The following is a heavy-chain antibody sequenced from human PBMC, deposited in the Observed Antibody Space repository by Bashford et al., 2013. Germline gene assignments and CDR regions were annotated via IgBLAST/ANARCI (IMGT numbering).Heavy chain of an antibody. CDR3: ARDGRGYSQGFDY. CDR1: GGSISSGGYS. Sequence: SETLSLTCTVSGGSISSGGYSWSWIRQPPGKGLEWIGYIYHSGSTYYNPSLKSRVTISVDRSKNQFSLKLSSVTAADTAVYYCARDGRGYSQGFDYWGQGTLVTVSS. J-gene: IGHJ4*02. CDR2: IYHSGST. D-gene: IGHD5-18*01. V-gene: IGHV4-30-2*01.